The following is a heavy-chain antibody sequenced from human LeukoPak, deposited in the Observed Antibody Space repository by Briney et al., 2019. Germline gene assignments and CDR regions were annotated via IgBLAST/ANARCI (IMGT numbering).Heavy chain of an antibody. CDR3: ARSPRWGYFDY. V-gene: IGHV3-53*01. CDR2: IYSGGGT. CDR1: GFTVSTNY. J-gene: IGHJ4*02. Sequence: GGSLRLSCAASGFTVSTNYMSWVRQAPGKGLEWVSVIYSGGGTYCADSVKGRFTISRDNSKNTLYLQMNSLRAEDTAVYYCARSPRWGYFDYWGQGTLVTVSS. D-gene: IGHD4-23*01.